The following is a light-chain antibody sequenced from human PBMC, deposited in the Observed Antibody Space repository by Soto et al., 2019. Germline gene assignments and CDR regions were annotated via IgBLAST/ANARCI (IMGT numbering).Light chain of an antibody. Sequence: DIQMTQSPSSLSASVGDRVTITCRANQGIGTSLAWYQQKPGKAPKLLIYKASSFGVPSRFSGSGSGTGFTLTISSLQPDDFATYYCQQYNNYPHTFGQGTKVDLK. CDR2: KAS. CDR1: QGIGTS. CDR3: QQYNNYPHT. V-gene: IGKV1-5*03. J-gene: IGKJ2*01.